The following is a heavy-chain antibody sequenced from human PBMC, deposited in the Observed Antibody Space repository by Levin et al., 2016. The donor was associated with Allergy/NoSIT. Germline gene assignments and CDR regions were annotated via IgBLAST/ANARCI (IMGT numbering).Heavy chain of an antibody. CDR1: GYTFSIYG. D-gene: IGHD5-18*01. CDR2: ISAQNGHT. Sequence: ASVKVSCKGSGYTFSIYGISWVRQAPGQGLEWMGWISAQNGHTKYSEKLQGRVTVTTDTSTSTAYMELRSLRSDDTAVYYCVRDSVDTALVFDYWGQGTLVAVSS. CDR3: VRDSVDTALVFDY. V-gene: IGHV1-18*04. J-gene: IGHJ4*02.